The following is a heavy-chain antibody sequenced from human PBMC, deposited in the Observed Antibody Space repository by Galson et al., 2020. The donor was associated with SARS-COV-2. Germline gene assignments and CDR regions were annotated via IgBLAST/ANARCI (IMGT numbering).Heavy chain of an antibody. CDR1: GGSISSGSYY. CDR2: IYTSGST. CDR3: ARDQWGIVPAPFDP. J-gene: IGHJ5*02. D-gene: IGHD2-15*01. Sequence: SETLSLTCTVSGGSISSGSYYWSWIRQPAGKGLEWIGRIYTSGSTNYNPSLKSRVTISVDTSKNQFSLKLSSVTAADTAVYYCARDQWGIVPAPFDPWGQGTLVTVSS. V-gene: IGHV4-61*02.